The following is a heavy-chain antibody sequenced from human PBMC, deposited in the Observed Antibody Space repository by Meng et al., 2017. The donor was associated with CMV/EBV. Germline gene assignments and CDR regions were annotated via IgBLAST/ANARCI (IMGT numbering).Heavy chain of an antibody. CDR3: ARDDPRTSGRVCAFDI. D-gene: IGHD6-25*01. CDR2: ISSSSSYI. Sequence: ETLSLTCTVSGGSISSSSYYWGWIRQPPGKGLEWVSTISSSSSYIYYADSVKGRFTISRDNAKNSLYLQMNSLRAEDTAVYYCARDDPRTSGRVCAFDIWGQGTMVTVSS. CDR1: GGSISSSS. V-gene: IGHV3-21*01. J-gene: IGHJ3*02.